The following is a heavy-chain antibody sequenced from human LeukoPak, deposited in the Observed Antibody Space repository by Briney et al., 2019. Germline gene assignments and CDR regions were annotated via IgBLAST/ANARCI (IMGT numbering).Heavy chain of an antibody. CDR1: GFTFDDYA. CDR2: ISWNSGSI. Sequence: SLRLSCAASGFTFDDYAMHWVRQAPGKGLEWVSGISWNSGSIGYADSVKGRFTISRDNAKNTLYLQINSLRAEDTAVYYCARGEGGSYHFEYWGQGTLVTVSS. V-gene: IGHV3-9*01. J-gene: IGHJ4*02. D-gene: IGHD1-26*01. CDR3: ARGEGGSYHFEY.